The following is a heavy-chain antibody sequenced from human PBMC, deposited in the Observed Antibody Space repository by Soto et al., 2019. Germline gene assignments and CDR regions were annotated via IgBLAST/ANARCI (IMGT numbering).Heavy chain of an antibody. Sequence: QITLKESGPTLVKPTQTLTLTCTFSGFSLNTGGLGVGWIRQPPGKALEWLALMYLDDDKRYSPSLKSRLSSTKDTSNTQVLLTITNMDPVDTATYYCTQSRCGGDCLRCYSSQYSYGMDVWGQGTTVTVSS. CDR1: GFSLNTGGLG. D-gene: IGHD2-21*02. J-gene: IGHJ6*02. CDR2: MYLDDDK. CDR3: TQSRCGGDCLRCYSSQYSYGMDV. V-gene: IGHV2-5*02.